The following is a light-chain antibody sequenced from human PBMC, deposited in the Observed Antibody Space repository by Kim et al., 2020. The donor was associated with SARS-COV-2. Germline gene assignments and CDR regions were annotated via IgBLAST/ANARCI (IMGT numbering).Light chain of an antibody. J-gene: IGLJ2*01. CDR1: RSNIGSNV. V-gene: IGLV1-44*01. Sequence: GQRVTISCSGGRSNIGSNVVNWYQQLPGTAPRLLIYTNNERPSGVPGRFSGSKSGTSASLAISGLQSEDEADYYCTSWDDSLKGVLFGGGTKLTVL. CDR2: TNN. CDR3: TSWDDSLKGVL.